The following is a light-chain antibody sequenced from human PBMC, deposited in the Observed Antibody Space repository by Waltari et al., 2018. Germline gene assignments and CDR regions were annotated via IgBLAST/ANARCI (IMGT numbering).Light chain of an antibody. Sequence: QSDLTQPASVSGSLGQSITISCTAPFRADRDYHYILWYQQHPGKAPKLLFFDVAHRPSGVSHRFSASQSGDTASLSISGLRPEDEATYYCTSYTLLTFTWQFGGGTKLTV. CDR3: TSYTLLTFTWQ. V-gene: IGLV2-14*03. CDR2: DVA. J-gene: IGLJ3*02. CDR1: FRADRDYHY.